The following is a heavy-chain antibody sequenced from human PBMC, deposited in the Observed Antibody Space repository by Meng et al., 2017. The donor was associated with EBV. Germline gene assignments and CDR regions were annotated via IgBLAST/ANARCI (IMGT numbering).Heavy chain of an antibody. D-gene: IGHD6-13*01. CDR3: ARAALSAAGRLPS. CDR1: GGNFSSYA. J-gene: IGHJ5*02. V-gene: IGHV1-69*01. CDR2: IIHIFGTA. Sequence: QGELGQSGAEVKTPGSSVKVSCKASGGNFSSYAISWVRQAPGQGLEWMGGIIHIFGTANYAQKFPARVPLPADHSTSPAYLELRSLSSAHTAVSYCARAALSAAGRLPSLGPGPLVTVSS.